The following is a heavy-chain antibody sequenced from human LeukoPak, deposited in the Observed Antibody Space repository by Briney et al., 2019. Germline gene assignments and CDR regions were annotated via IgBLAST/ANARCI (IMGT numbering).Heavy chain of an antibody. CDR2: IRYDGSNK. J-gene: IGHJ1*01. D-gene: IGHD6-13*01. Sequence: GGSLRLSCAASGFTFSSYGMRWVRQAPGKGLEWVAFIRYDGSNKYYADSVKGRFTISRDNSKNTLYLQMNSLRAEDTAVYYCAKDRVAAAARRGYFQHWGQGTLVTVSS. V-gene: IGHV3-30*02. CDR3: AKDRVAAAARRGYFQH. CDR1: GFTFSSYG.